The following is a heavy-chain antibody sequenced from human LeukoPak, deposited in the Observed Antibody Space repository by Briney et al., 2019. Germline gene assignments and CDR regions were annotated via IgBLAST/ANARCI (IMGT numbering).Heavy chain of an antibody. J-gene: IGHJ4*02. Sequence: GGSLRLSCAASGFTFSSYTMNWVRQAPGKGPEWVSSITSSSSYIYYADSVKGRFTISRDNARNSLYLQMNSLRAEDTALYYCARGSSSSDYWGQGTLVTVSS. CDR2: ITSSSSYI. V-gene: IGHV3-21*01. CDR1: GFTFSSYT. CDR3: ARGSSSSDY. D-gene: IGHD6-6*01.